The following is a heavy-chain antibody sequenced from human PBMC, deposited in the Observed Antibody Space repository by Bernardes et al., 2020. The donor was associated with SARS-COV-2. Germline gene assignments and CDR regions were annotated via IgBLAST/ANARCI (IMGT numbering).Heavy chain of an antibody. Sequence: ASVKVSCKASGYILSAYDIFWVRQAPGQSLEWVGWINTGNGDTKYSRKFQGRVTITRDTSASTAYMELTSLRSEDTAVFYCARNYNGLGVWGQGTKVTVSS. CDR3: ARNYNGLGV. CDR2: INTGNGDT. J-gene: IGHJ3*01. V-gene: IGHV1-3*04. CDR1: GYILSAYD. D-gene: IGHD2-8*01.